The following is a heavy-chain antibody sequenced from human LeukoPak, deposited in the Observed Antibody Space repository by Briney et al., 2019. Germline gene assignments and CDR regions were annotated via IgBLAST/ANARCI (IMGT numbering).Heavy chain of an antibody. CDR1: GFTFSCAA. J-gene: IGHJ5*02. V-gene: IGHV3-73*01. CDR2: IRSKPNNYAT. CDR3: TRPLGAAAGTYFDP. Sequence: PGGSLKLSCTASGFTFSCAAMHWVRQASGKGPEWVGHIRSKPNNYATAYAASVKGRFTISRDDSKNTAYLQMNSPKIEDTAVYYCTRPLGAAAGTYFDPWGQGTLVTVSS. D-gene: IGHD6-13*01.